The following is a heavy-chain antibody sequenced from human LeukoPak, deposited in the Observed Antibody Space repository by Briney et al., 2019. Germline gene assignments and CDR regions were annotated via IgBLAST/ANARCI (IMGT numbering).Heavy chain of an antibody. V-gene: IGHV4-34*09. CDR2: INHSGST. Sequence: SETLSLTCAVYGGSFSGYYWSWIRQPPGKGLEWIGEINHSGSTNYNPSLKSRVTISVDTSKNQFSLKLSSVTAADTAVYYCARDPGSGYYPDYWGQGTLVTVSS. CDR1: GGSFSGYY. CDR3: ARDPGSGYYPDY. J-gene: IGHJ4*02. D-gene: IGHD3-22*01.